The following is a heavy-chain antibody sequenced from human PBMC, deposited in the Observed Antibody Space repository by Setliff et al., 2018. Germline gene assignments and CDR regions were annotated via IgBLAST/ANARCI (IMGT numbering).Heavy chain of an antibody. CDR3: ARSGDYGSGRLSP. Sequence: SETLSLTCAVYGGSFSGDHYWSWIRQPAGKGLEWIGRIHASGSTNYNPSLKSRVTISVDTSKNQFSLKLTSVTAADTAVYYCARSGDYGSGRLSPWGQGTPVTVSS. CDR2: IHASGST. D-gene: IGHD3-10*01. J-gene: IGHJ5*02. V-gene: IGHV4-59*10. CDR1: GGSFSGDHY.